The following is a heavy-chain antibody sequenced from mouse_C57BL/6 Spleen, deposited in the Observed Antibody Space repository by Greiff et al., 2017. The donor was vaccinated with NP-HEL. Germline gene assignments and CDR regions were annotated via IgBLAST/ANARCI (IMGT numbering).Heavy chain of an antibody. V-gene: IGHV1-82*01. Sequence: QVQLQQSGPELVKPGASVKISCKASGYAFSSSWMNWVKQRPGKGLEWIGRIYPGDGDTNYNGKFKGKATLTADKSSSTAYMQLSSLTSEDSAVYFCGTTTVVAEGAMDYWGQGTSVTVSS. J-gene: IGHJ4*01. CDR2: IYPGDGDT. CDR1: GYAFSSSW. D-gene: IGHD1-1*01. CDR3: GTTTVVAEGAMDY.